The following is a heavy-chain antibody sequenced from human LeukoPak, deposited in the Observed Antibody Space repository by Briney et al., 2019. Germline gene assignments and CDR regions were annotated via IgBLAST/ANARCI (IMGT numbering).Heavy chain of an antibody. CDR1: GFTFSSYA. CDR3: ARDRQLWPPASDY. Sequence: PGGSLRLSCAASGFTFSSYAMSWVRQAPGKGLEWVSGISVNGISTYNADSVKGRFTISRDNFKNTISLQLKSLRAEDTAVYYCARDRQLWPPASDYWGQGILVTVSS. CDR2: ISVNGIST. D-gene: IGHD3-10*01. J-gene: IGHJ4*02. V-gene: IGHV3-23*01.